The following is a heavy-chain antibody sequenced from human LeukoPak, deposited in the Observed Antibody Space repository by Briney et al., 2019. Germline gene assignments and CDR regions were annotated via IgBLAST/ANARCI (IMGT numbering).Heavy chain of an antibody. Sequence: ASVKVSCKASGYTFTSYYMHWVRQAPGQGLEWMGIINPSGGSTSYAQKFQGRVTMTRDTSTSTVYMELSSLRSEDTAVYYCASRDIVATIGDAFDIWGQGTMVTVSS. D-gene: IGHD5-12*01. CDR1: GYTFTSYY. CDR3: ASRDIVATIGDAFDI. V-gene: IGHV1-46*01. CDR2: INPSGGST. J-gene: IGHJ3*02.